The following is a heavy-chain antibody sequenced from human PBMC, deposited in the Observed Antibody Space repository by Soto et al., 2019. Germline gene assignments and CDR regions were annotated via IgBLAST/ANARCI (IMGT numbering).Heavy chain of an antibody. CDR3: ARDPHYYDSSGYYWDV. CDR1: GFTFSSYS. Sequence: GGSLRLSCAASGFTFSSYSLNWVRQAPGKGLEWVSYISSSSSTIYYADSVKGRFTISRDDAKNSLYLQMNSLRDEDTAVYYCARDPHYYDSSGYYWDVWGKGTTVPVSS. CDR2: ISSSSSTI. D-gene: IGHD3-22*01. V-gene: IGHV3-48*02. J-gene: IGHJ6*04.